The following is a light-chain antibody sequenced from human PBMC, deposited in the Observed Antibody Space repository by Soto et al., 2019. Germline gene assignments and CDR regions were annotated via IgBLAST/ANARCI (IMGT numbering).Light chain of an antibody. CDR2: LEGRGGY. CDR3: ETWDSNTRV. CDR1: SGHSSYI. V-gene: IGLV4-60*02. J-gene: IGLJ3*02. Sequence: QSVLTQSSSASASLGSSVKLTCTLSSGHSSYIIAWHQQQPGKAPRYLMKLEGRGGYNRGSGVPDRFSGSSSGAARYLTISNLQFEDEADYYCETWDSNTRVFGGGTKLTVL.